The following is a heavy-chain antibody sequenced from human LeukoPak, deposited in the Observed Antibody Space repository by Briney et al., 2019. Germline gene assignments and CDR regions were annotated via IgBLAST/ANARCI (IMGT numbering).Heavy chain of an antibody. CDR2: INPSGGST. D-gene: IGHD6-13*01. CDR3: ATGAGIAAAGPKADY. Sequence: ASVNDSCMASGYTFTSYYMHWVRQAPGQGLEWMGIINPSGGSTSYAQKFQGRVTMTRDTSTSTVYMELSSLRSEDTAVYCCATGAGIAAAGPKADYWGQGTLVTVSS. V-gene: IGHV1-46*01. J-gene: IGHJ4*02. CDR1: GYTFTSYY.